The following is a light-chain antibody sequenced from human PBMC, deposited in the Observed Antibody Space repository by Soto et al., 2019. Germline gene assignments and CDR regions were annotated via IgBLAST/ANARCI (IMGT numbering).Light chain of an antibody. CDR2: LNSDGSH. CDR3: QTWGTGIHVV. CDR1: SGHSSYA. V-gene: IGLV4-69*01. J-gene: IGLJ2*01. Sequence: QSVLTQSPSASASLGASVKLTCTLSSGHSSYAIAWHQQQPEKGPRYLMKLNSDGSHSKGDGIPDRFSGSSSGAERYLTISSLPSEDEADYYCQTWGTGIHVVFGGGTKLTVL.